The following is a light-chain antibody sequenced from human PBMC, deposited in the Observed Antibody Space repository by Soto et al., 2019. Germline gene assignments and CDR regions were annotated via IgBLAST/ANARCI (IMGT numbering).Light chain of an antibody. V-gene: IGKV1-39*01. CDR1: QSISSY. Sequence: DIQMTQSPSSLSASVGDRVTITCRASQSISSYLHWYQQKPGKAPKLLIYAASNLQSGVPSRFSASGSGTDFTLTLNRLQPEDFATYYCQQGYSTPCTFGQGTKVEIK. CDR3: QQGYSTPCT. J-gene: IGKJ1*01. CDR2: AAS.